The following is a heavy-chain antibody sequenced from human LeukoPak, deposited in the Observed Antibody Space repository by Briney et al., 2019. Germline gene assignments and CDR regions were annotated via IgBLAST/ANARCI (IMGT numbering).Heavy chain of an antibody. Sequence: NPSETLSLTCSVSGDSITTNSFYWGWIRQPPGKGLEWIGSLSYKMKTYSNPSLKSRVSISLDTSKNQIYLTLTSVSAADTAKYYCAREGTLADDSFDIWGQGTTVTVSS. CDR1: GDSITTNSFY. CDR2: LSYKMKT. D-gene: IGHD3-22*01. CDR3: AREGTLADDSFDI. V-gene: IGHV4-39*07. J-gene: IGHJ3*02.